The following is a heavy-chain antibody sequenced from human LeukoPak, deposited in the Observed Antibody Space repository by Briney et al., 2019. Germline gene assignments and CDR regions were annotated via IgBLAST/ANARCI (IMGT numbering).Heavy chain of an antibody. CDR2: IIPILGIA. J-gene: IGHJ5*02. Sequence: ASVKVSCKASGGTFSSYAISWVRQAPGQGLEWMGRIIPILGIANYAQKFQGRVTITADESTSTAYMELSSLRSEDTAVYYCASVVPAARTRRGNWFDPWGQGTLVTVSS. V-gene: IGHV1-69*04. CDR1: GGTFSSYA. CDR3: ASVVPAARTRRGNWFDP. D-gene: IGHD2-2*01.